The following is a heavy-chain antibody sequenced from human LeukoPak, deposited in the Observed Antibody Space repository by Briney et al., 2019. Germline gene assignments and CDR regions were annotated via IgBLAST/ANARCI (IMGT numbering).Heavy chain of an antibody. CDR3: ARGRGSDDFWSGYLGN. Sequence: GGSLRLSCAASGFTFSSYAMSWVRQAPGKGLEYVSAISGNGGDTYYANSVKGRFTISRDNSKSTLYLQMGSLRADDMAVYYCARGRGSDDFWSGYLGNWGQGTLVTVSS. CDR1: GFTFSSYA. D-gene: IGHD3-3*01. J-gene: IGHJ4*02. V-gene: IGHV3-64*01. CDR2: ISGNGGDT.